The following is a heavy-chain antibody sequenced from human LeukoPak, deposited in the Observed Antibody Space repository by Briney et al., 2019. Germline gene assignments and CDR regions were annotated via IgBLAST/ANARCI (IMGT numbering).Heavy chain of an antibody. Sequence: GGSLRLSCATSGFTFSSRSVNWVRQAPGKGLEWVSYISSTSSTIYSTDSVKGRFTISRDNAKNSVYLQMKSLRAEDTAVYYCARDSAHAFDIWGQGTMVTVSS. V-gene: IGHV3-48*01. CDR2: ISSTSSTI. J-gene: IGHJ3*02. CDR1: GFTFSSRS. CDR3: ARDSAHAFDI.